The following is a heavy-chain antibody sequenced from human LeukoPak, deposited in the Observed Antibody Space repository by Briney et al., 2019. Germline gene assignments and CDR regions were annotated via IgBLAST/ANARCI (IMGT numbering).Heavy chain of an antibody. CDR1: GGSVSRSPYY. CDR2: IYYSGST. CDR3: ARVGRQQLPSLGFWFDP. V-gene: IGHV4-61*01. D-gene: IGHD6-13*01. J-gene: IGHJ5*02. Sequence: SETLSLTCTVSGGSVSRSPYYWGWIRQPPGKGLEWIRYIYYSGSTNYNPSLKSRVTISVDTSKNQFSLKLSSVTAADTAVYYCARVGRQQLPSLGFWFDPWGQGTLVTVSS.